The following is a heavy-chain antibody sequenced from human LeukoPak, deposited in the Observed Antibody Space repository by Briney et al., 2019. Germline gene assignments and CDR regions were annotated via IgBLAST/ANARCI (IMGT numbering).Heavy chain of an antibody. V-gene: IGHV3-13*01. CDR3: ARAARGERRGAFDV. D-gene: IGHD1-1*01. J-gene: IGHJ3*01. CDR1: GFTFSSYD. Sequence: GGSLRLSCAASGFTFSSYDMHWVRQATGKGLEWVSAIGTAGDTYYPGSVKGRFTISRENAKNSLYLQMNSLRAGDTAVYYCARAARGERRGAFDVWGQGTMVTVSS. CDR2: IGTAGDT.